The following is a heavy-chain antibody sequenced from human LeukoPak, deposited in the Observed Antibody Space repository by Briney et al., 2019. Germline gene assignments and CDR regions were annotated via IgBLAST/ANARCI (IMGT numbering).Heavy chain of an antibody. CDR2: IYTSGTT. CDR3: ARGSDYWYRFDP. Sequence: SETLSLTCTVSGDSISSYYWSWIRQPPGKGLEWIGYIYTSGTTNYNPSLKSRVTISVDTSKNQLSLKLGSVTAADTAVYYCARGSDYWYRFDPWGQGTLVTVSS. J-gene: IGHJ5*02. V-gene: IGHV4-4*09. D-gene: IGHD2-8*02. CDR1: GDSISSYY.